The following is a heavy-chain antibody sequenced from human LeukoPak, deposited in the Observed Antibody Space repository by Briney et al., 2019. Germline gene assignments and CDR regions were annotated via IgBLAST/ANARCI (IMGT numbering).Heavy chain of an antibody. Sequence: SGGSLRLSCAASGFTFSSYAMHWVRQAPGKGLEWVAVLSYDGSNKYYADSVKGRFTISRDNSKNTLYLQMNSLRAEDTAVYYCARDRDIVVVVAAEGLDYWGQGTLVTVSS. CDR2: LSYDGSNK. CDR3: ARDRDIVVVVAAEGLDY. D-gene: IGHD2-15*01. CDR1: GFTFSSYA. J-gene: IGHJ4*02. V-gene: IGHV3-30-3*01.